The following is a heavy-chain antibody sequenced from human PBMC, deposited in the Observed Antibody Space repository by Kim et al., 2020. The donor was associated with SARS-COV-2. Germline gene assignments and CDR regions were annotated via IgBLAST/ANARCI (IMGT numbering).Heavy chain of an antibody. J-gene: IGHJ4*02. Sequence: SVKVSCKASGGTFSSYAISWVRQAPGQGLEWMGGIIPIFGTANYAQKFQGRVTITADESTSTAYMELSSLRSEDTAVYYCAREEGRIAAAGLPYYWGQGTLVTVSS. D-gene: IGHD6-13*01. CDR3: AREEGRIAAAGLPYY. CDR1: GGTFSSYA. CDR2: IIPIFGTA. V-gene: IGHV1-69*13.